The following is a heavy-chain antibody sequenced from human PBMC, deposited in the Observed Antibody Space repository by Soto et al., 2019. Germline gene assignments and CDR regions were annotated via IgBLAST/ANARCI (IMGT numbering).Heavy chain of an antibody. V-gene: IGHV4-39*01. D-gene: IGHD5-18*01. J-gene: IGHJ6*02. CDR2: IYYSGST. CDR3: SCIFSGGYGYGFYYYGMDV. Sequence: SETLSLTCTVSGGSISSSSYYWGWIRQPPGKGLEWIGSIYYSGSTYYNPSLKSRVTISVDTSKNQFSLKLSSVTAADTAVYYCSCIFSGGYGYGFYYYGMDVWGQGTTVTV. CDR1: GGSISSSSYY.